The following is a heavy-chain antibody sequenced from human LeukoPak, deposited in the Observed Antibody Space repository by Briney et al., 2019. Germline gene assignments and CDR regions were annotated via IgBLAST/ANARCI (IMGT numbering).Heavy chain of an antibody. D-gene: IGHD4-17*01. CDR2: INHSGST. J-gene: IGHJ4*02. V-gene: IGHV4-38-2*02. CDR1: GYSISTGYY. Sequence: PSETLSLTCTVSGYSISTGYYWDWIRQPPGKGLEWIGEINHSGSTNYNPSLKSRVTISVDTSKNQFSLKLSSVTAADTAVYYCARGLRDGDYVYFISPKRKVYYFDYWGQGTLVTVSS. CDR3: ARGLRDGDYVYFISPKRKVYYFDY.